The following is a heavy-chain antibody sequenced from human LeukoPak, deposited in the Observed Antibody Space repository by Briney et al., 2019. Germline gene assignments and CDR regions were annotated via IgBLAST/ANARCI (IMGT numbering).Heavy chain of an antibody. D-gene: IGHD6-13*01. Sequence: PGGSLRLSCAASGFTFSSYGMHWVRQAPGKGLEWVAFIRYDGSNKYYADSVKGRFTISRDNSKNTLYLQMNSLRAEDTAVYYCAKEQRGIAAAGTDYWGQGTLVTVSS. CDR1: GFTFSSYG. V-gene: IGHV3-30*02. J-gene: IGHJ4*02. CDR2: IRYDGSNK. CDR3: AKEQRGIAAAGTDY.